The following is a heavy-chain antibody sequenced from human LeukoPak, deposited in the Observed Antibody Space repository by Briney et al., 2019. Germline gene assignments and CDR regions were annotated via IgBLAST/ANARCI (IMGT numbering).Heavy chain of an antibody. V-gene: IGHV1-69*13. CDR3: ARQHSGVTTYFDY. Sequence: GTSVKVSCKASGGTFSSYAISWVRQAPGQGLEWMGGIIPIFGTANYAQKFQGRVTITADESTSTAYMELSSLRSEDTAVYYCARQHSGVTTYFDYWGQGTLVTVSS. CDR2: IIPIFGTA. CDR1: GGTFSSYA. J-gene: IGHJ4*02. D-gene: IGHD4-17*01.